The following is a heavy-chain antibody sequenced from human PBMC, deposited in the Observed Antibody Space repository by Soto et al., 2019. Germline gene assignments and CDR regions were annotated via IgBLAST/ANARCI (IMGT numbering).Heavy chain of an antibody. CDR1: GGTFSSYT. Sequence: QVQLVQSGAEVKKPGSSVKVSCKASGGTFSSYTISWVRQAPGQGLEWMGRIIPILGIANYAQKFQGRVTITADKTTSTADMELSSLRSEDTAVYYCARDKVISPYYYYYGMDVWGQGTTVTVS. CDR3: ARDKVISPYYYYYGMDV. J-gene: IGHJ6*02. D-gene: IGHD3-16*02. V-gene: IGHV1-69*08. CDR2: IIPILGIA.